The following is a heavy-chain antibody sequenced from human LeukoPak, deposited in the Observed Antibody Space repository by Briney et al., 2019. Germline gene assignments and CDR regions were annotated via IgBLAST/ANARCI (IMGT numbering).Heavy chain of an antibody. CDR3: AVNYDILTYNWFDP. V-gene: IGHV1-18*01. Sequence: ASVKVSCKASGYTFTSYGISWVRQPPGQGLEWMGWISAYNGNTNYAQKLQGRVTMTTDTSTSTAYMELRSLRSDDTAVYYCAVNYDILTYNWFDPWGQGTLVTVSS. CDR2: ISAYNGNT. D-gene: IGHD3-9*01. J-gene: IGHJ5*02. CDR1: GYTFTSYG.